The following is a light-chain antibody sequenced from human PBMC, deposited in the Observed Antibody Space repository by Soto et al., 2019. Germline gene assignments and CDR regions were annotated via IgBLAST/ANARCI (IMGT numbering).Light chain of an antibody. V-gene: IGLV2-14*01. CDR3: SSYTSSSTYV. Sequence: QSVLTQPASVSGSPGQSITISCTGTRRDVGGYNYVSWYQQHPGKAPKLMIYEVSNRPSGVSNPFSGSKSGNTASLTISGLQAEDEADYYCSSYTSSSTYVFGTGTKVTVL. J-gene: IGLJ1*01. CDR2: EVS. CDR1: RRDVGGYNY.